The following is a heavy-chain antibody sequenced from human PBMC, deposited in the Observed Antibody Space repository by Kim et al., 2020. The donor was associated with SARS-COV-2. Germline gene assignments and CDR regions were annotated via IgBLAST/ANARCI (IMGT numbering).Heavy chain of an antibody. CDR3: AGVLLSGTTLGY. D-gene: IGHD1-26*01. Sequence: KNSQNFQGRGTITRDTSASTAYMELSSLRSEDTAMYYCAGVLLSGTTLGYWGQGTLVTVSS. J-gene: IGHJ4*02. V-gene: IGHV1-3*01.